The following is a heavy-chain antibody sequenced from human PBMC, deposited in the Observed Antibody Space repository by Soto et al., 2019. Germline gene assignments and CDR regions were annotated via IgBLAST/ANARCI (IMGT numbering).Heavy chain of an antibody. V-gene: IGHV3-33*01. J-gene: IGHJ6*02. D-gene: IGHD3-10*01. CDR3: ARDLRYGSGRAPYGMDV. CDR2: IWYDGSNK. CDR1: GFTFSSYG. Sequence: QVQLVESGGGVVQPGRSLRLSCAASGFTFSSYGMHWVRQAPGKGLEWVAVIWYDGSNKYYADSVKGRFTISRDNSKNTLYLQMNSLRAEDTAVYYCARDLRYGSGRAPYGMDVWGQGTTVTVSS.